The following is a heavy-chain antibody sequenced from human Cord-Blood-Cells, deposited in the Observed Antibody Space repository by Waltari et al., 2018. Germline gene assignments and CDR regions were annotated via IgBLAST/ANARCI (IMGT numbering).Heavy chain of an antibody. CDR3: ARGGFYDFWSGYYFDY. Sequence: QVQLQQWGAGLLKPSETLSLTCAVYGGSFSGYYWSWIRQPPGKGLEWIGEINHSVSTNYNPSLKSRVTISVDTSKNQFSLKLSSVTAADTAVYYCARGGFYDFWSGYYFDYWGQGTLVTVSS. V-gene: IGHV4-34*01. D-gene: IGHD3-3*01. CDR2: INHSVST. CDR1: GGSFSGYY. J-gene: IGHJ4*02.